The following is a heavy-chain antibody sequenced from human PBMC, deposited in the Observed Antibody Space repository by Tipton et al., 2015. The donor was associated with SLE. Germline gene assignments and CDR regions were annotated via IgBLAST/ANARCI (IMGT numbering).Heavy chain of an antibody. CDR3: AGMSYPREGYCDY. CDR1: GGSISSSSYY. J-gene: IGHJ4*02. Sequence: TLSLTCTVSGGSISSSSYYWGWIRQPPGKGLEWIGSIYYSGSTYYNPSLKSRATISVDTSKNQFSLKLSSVTAADTAVYYCAGMSYPREGYCDYWGQGTLVTVSS. V-gene: IGHV4-39*07. CDR2: IYYSGST. D-gene: IGHD1-26*01.